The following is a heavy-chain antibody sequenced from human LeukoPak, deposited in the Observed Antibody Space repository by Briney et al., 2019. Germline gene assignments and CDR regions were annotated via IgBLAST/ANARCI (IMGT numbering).Heavy chain of an antibody. CDR2: ISSRGGTI. V-gene: IGHV3-48*04. Sequence: PGGSLRLPCAASGFTFRSYNMNWVRQAPGKGLEWVSYISSRGGTIYYTDSVKGRFTISRDNSKNSLYLQMNSLRAEDTALYYCAKAIQGSGSYYNTYYYYYGMDVWGQGTTVTVSS. D-gene: IGHD1-26*01. CDR3: AKAIQGSGSYYNTYYYYYGMDV. CDR1: GFTFRSYN. J-gene: IGHJ6*02.